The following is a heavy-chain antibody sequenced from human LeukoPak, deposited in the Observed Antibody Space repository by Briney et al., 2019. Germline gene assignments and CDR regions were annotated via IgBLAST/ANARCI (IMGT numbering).Heavy chain of an antibody. J-gene: IGHJ2*01. Sequence: SETLSLTCTVSGGSISSGSYYWSWIRQPAGKGLEWIGRIYTSGSTNYNPSLKSRVTISVDTSKNQFSLKLSSVTAADTAVYYCARVQGLGWQSYWYFDLWGRGTLVTVSS. D-gene: IGHD6-19*01. CDR3: ARVQGLGWQSYWYFDL. V-gene: IGHV4-61*02. CDR2: IYTSGST. CDR1: GGSISSGSYY.